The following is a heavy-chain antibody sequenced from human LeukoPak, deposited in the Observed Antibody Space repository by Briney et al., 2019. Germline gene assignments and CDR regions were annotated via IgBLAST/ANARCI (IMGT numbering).Heavy chain of an antibody. J-gene: IGHJ6*02. Sequence: SETLSLTCTVSGGSISSYYWSWIRQPAGKGLEWIGRIYTSGSTNYNPSLKSRVTMSVDTSKNQFSLKLSSVTAADTAVYYCARDQTIAAAGSTDYGMDVWGQGTTVTVSS. CDR1: GGSISSYY. CDR2: IYTSGST. V-gene: IGHV4-4*07. CDR3: ARDQTIAAAGSTDYGMDV. D-gene: IGHD6-13*01.